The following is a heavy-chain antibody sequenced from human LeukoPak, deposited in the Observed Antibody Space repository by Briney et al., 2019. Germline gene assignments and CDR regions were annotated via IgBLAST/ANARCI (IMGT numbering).Heavy chain of an antibody. CDR2: INPNSGGT. V-gene: IGHV1-2*02. CDR1: GYTFTGYY. J-gene: IGHJ4*02. CDR3: ARDRRFDILTGYCVY. Sequence: ASVKVSCKASGYTFTGYYMHWVRQAPGQGLEWMGWINPNSGGTNYAQKFQGRVTMTRDTSISTAYMELSRLRSDDTAVYYCARDRRFDILTGYCVYWGQGTLVTVSS. D-gene: IGHD3-9*01.